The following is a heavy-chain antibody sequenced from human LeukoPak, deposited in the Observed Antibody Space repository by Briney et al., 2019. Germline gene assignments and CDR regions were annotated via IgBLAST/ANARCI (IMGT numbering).Heavy chain of an antibody. D-gene: IGHD6-13*01. CDR1: GFTFTSSA. CDR2: IIVGSGNT. V-gene: IGHV1-58*01. J-gene: IGHJ4*02. CDR3: AASLPSIAAAGTDFDY. Sequence: GTSVKVSCTASGFTFTSSAVQWVRQARGQRLEWIRWIIVGSGNTNYAQKFQERVTITRDISTSTAYMELSSLRSEDTAVYYCAASLPSIAAAGTDFDYWGQGTLVTVSS.